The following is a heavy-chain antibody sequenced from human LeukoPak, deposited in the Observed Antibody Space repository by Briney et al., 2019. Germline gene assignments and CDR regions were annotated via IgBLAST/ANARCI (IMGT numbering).Heavy chain of an antibody. J-gene: IGHJ3*02. V-gene: IGHV3-23*01. D-gene: IGHD3-22*01. CDR1: GFTFSSYA. Sequence: SGGSLRLSCAASGFTFSSYAMSWVRQAPGKGLEWVSAISGSGGSTYYADSVKGRFTISRDNSKNTLYLQMNSLRAEDTAVYYCADSSGYYDAFDIWGQGTMVTVS. CDR2: ISGSGGST. CDR3: ADSSGYYDAFDI.